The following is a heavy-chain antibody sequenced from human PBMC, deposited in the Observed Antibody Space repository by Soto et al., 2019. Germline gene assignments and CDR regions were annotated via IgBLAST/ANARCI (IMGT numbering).Heavy chain of an antibody. CDR1: GFTFSDYY. V-gene: IGHV3-11*05. CDR2: ISSSSSYT. J-gene: IGHJ4*02. D-gene: IGHD3-9*01. CDR3: ARFSLTGYREGDY. Sequence: QVQLVESGGGLVKPGGSLRLSCAASGFTFSDYYMSWIRQAPGKGLEWVSYISSSSSYTNYADSVKGRFTISRDNAKNSLYLQMNSLRAEDTAVYYGARFSLTGYREGDYWGQGTLVTVSS.